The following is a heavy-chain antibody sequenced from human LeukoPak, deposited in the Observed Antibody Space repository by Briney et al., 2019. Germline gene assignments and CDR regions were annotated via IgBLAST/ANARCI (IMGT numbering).Heavy chain of an antibody. D-gene: IGHD2-2*01. CDR2: IYPSDSYT. V-gene: IGHV5-10-1*01. CDR3: ARRVVVPTAGSFDP. J-gene: IGHJ5*02. Sequence: GASLQISCQGSGYSFTNYWISWVRQLPGKGLEWMGRIYPSDSYTSYSPSFQGHVTISVDKSISTAYLQWSSLEASDTAMYYCARRVVVPTAGSFDPWGQGTLVIVSS. CDR1: GYSFTNYW.